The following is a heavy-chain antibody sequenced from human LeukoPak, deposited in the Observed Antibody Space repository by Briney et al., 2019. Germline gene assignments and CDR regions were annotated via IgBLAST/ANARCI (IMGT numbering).Heavy chain of an antibody. CDR3: AAVGYNNAFY. D-gene: IGHD5-18*01. CDR2: IYYSGST. CDR1: GGSISSNTYY. Sequence: SETLSLTCTVSGGSISSNTYYWGWIRQPPGKGLEWIGSIYYSGSTYYNPSLKSRVTISVDTSKNQFSLKLSPVTAADTAVYYCAAVGYNNAFYWGQGTLVTVSS. V-gene: IGHV4-39*01. J-gene: IGHJ4*02.